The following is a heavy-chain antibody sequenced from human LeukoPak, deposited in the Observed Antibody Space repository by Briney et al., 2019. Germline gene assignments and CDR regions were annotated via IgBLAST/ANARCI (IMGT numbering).Heavy chain of an antibody. V-gene: IGHV3-23*01. D-gene: IGHD5-18*01. J-gene: IGHJ4*02. Sequence: PGGSLRLSCAASGFIFSDYNMSWIRQAPGEGLEWVSAISGSGGSTYYADSVKGRFTISRDNSKNTLYLQMNSLRAEDTAVYYCASTRRGYSYGYRAAEFDYWGQGTLVTVSS. CDR3: ASTRRGYSYGYRAAEFDY. CDR1: GFIFSDYN. CDR2: ISGSGGST.